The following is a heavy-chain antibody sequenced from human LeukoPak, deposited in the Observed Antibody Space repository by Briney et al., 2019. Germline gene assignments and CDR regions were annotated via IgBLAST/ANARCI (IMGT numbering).Heavy chain of an antibody. J-gene: IGHJ4*02. V-gene: IGHV3-21*01. CDR2: ISSSSTYI. Sequence: KPGGSLRLSCAASGXTFSTYTVNWVRQAPGKGLEWVSSISSSSTYIYYADSVKGRFTISRDNAKNSLYLQMNSLRAEDTAVYYCARDEVYGEQYYFDYWGQGTLVTVSS. CDR3: ARDEVYGEQYYFDY. D-gene: IGHD4/OR15-4a*01. CDR1: GXTFSTYT.